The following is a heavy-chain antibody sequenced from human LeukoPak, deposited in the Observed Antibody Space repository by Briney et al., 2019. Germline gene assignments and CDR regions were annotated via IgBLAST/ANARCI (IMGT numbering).Heavy chain of an antibody. D-gene: IGHD6-19*01. CDR1: GFTFDRND. V-gene: IGHV3-23*01. CDR2: FSDSDAYK. CDR3: ARVTWEAVPGTGPLGTHY. Sequence: GGSVRLSCAASGFTFDRNDMSWVRQAPGKGLEWVSAFSDSDAYKHYADSVRGRFTISRDESESTLYLQMNSLRADDTAVYYCARVTWEAVPGTGPLGTHYWGQGILVTVSS. J-gene: IGHJ4*02.